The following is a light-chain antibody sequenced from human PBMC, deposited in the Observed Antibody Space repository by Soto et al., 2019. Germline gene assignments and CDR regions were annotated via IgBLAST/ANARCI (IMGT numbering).Light chain of an antibody. CDR3: QSYDSSLSGHV. J-gene: IGLJ1*01. Sequence: QSVLTQPPSVSGAPGQRVTISCTGSSSNIGAGYDVHWYQQLPGTAPKLLIYGNSNRPSGVPDRFSGSKSGTSASLAITELQAEDEADYYCQSYDSSLSGHVFGTGTKVTVL. CDR1: SSNIGAGYD. CDR2: GNS. V-gene: IGLV1-40*01.